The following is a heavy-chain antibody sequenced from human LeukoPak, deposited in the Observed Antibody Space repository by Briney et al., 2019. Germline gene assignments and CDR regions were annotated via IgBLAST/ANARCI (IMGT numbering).Heavy chain of an antibody. CDR1: GFTVSSNY. D-gene: IGHD3-22*01. V-gene: IGHV3-66*01. J-gene: IGHJ4*02. CDR3: ARFNYYDSSGHFDY. CDR2: IYSGGST. Sequence: GGSLRLSCAASGFTVSSNYMNWVRQAPEKGLEWVSVIYSGGSTYYTDSVKGRFTISRDNSKNTLYLQMNSLRVEDTAVYYCARFNYYDSSGHFDYWGQGTLVTVSS.